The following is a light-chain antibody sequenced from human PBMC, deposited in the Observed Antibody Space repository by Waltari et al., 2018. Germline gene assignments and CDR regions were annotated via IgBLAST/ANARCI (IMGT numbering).Light chain of an antibody. CDR3: AAWDASLNGWV. J-gene: IGLJ3*02. CDR1: SSNIGSTT. Sequence: QSVLTQSPSASGTPGQRVTISCSGSSSNIGSTTVNWYQQLPGTAPNLLIYNDNRRPSGFPERFSGSKSGTSASLAISGLQSEDEADYYCAAWDASLNGWVFGGGTTLTVL. CDR2: NDN. V-gene: IGLV1-44*01.